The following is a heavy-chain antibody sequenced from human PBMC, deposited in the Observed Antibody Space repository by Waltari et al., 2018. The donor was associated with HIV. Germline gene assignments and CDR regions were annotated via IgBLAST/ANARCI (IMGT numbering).Heavy chain of an antibody. CDR3: ARPNSIYDSGWFFDF. CDR2: IFSDDEK. D-gene: IGHD6-19*01. J-gene: IGHJ4*02. CDR1: GFSLSNARMG. V-gene: IGHV2-26*01. Sequence: QVTLNESGPVLVKPTATLTLTCTVSGFSLSNARMGVSWIRQPPGKALEWLAHIFSDDEKFYSTSLMTRLAISKDTLKSQVVLTMTTMYPVDTATYCCARPNSIYDSGWFFDFWGQGALVTVSS.